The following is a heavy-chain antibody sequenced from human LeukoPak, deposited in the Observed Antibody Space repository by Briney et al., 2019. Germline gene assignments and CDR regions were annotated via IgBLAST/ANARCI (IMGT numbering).Heavy chain of an antibody. CDR1: GGSIRSSSYY. CDR2: IYYSGST. J-gene: IGHJ4*02. V-gene: IGHV4-39*07. Sequence: SETLSLTCTVSGGSIRSSSYYWGWIRQPPGKGLEWIGTIYYSGSTYYNPSLKSRVTVSVDTSKNQFSLKLSSVTAADTAVYYCARDSFGRDGYNFGPVGPYYFDYWGQGTLVTVSS. CDR3: ARDSFGRDGYNFGPVGPYYFDY. D-gene: IGHD5-24*01.